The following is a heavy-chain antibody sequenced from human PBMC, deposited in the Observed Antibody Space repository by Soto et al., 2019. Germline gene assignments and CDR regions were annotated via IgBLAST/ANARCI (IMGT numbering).Heavy chain of an antibody. CDR2: MNPNSGNT. Sequence: GASVKVSCKASGYTFTSYDINWVRQATGQGLEWMGWMNPNSGNTGYAQKFQGRVTMTRNTSISTAYMELSSLRSEDTAVYYCARGARDFWSGYYVVYGMDVRGPGTTVTVS. D-gene: IGHD3-3*01. CDR1: GYTFTSYD. CDR3: ARGARDFWSGYYVVYGMDV. J-gene: IGHJ6*02. V-gene: IGHV1-8*01.